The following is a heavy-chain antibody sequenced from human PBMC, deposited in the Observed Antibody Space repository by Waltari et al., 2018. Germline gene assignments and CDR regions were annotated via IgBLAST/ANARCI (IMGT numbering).Heavy chain of an antibody. CDR2: IYPGDSDT. CDR1: GYSFTSYW. D-gene: IGHD6-19*01. J-gene: IGHJ1*01. V-gene: IGHV5-51*01. CDR3: ARLVAVARQRRGAVGATYFQH. Sequence: EVQLVQSGAEVKKPGESLKISCKGSGYSFTSYWIGWVRQMPGKGLEGMGIIYPGDSDTRYSPSSQGQVTISADKSISTAYLQWSSLKASDTAMYYCARLVAVARQRRGAVGATYFQHWGQGTLVTVSS.